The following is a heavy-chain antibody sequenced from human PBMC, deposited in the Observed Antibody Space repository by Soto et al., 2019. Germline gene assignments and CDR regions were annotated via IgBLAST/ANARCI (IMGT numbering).Heavy chain of an antibody. CDR3: AKRIFRGYYYDSSGYEIGSGMDV. V-gene: IGHV3-23*01. J-gene: IGHJ6*02. CDR1: GFTFSSYA. Sequence: GGSLRLSCAASGFTFSSYAMSWVRQAPGKGLEWVSAISGSGGSTYYADSVKGRFTISRDNSKNTLYLQMNSLRAEDTAVYYCAKRIFRGYYYDSSGYEIGSGMDVWGQGTTVTVSS. CDR2: ISGSGGST. D-gene: IGHD3-22*01.